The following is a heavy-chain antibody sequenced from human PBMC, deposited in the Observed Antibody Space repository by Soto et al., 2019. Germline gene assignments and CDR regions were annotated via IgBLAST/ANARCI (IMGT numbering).Heavy chain of an antibody. D-gene: IGHD2-2*03. J-gene: IGHJ4*02. CDR2: ISGTSETI. CDR1: GFNFHTYT. CDR3: ATGYCRSDNCHFTH. Sequence: PGGSLRLSCAASGFNFHTYTMTWVRQAPGKGLEWVSYISGTSETIFYADSVKGRFTISRDNAKNSLYLQLNSLRDEETAVYYCATGYCRSDNCHFTHWGQGTLVTVPQ. V-gene: IGHV3-48*02.